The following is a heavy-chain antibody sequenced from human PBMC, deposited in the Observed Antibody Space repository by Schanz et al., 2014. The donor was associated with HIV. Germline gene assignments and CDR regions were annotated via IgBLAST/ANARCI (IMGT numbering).Heavy chain of an antibody. Sequence: EVQLVESGGHLVQPGGSLRLSCAASGFAFNNYAMTWVRQAPGKGLEWVSSISESGGRTYYADSVNGRFTISRDNSKNTLYLQMTTLRTEDTAVYYCAKPEYDSRGNSQSHFDSWGQGTLVTVSS. CDR2: ISESGGRT. CDR3: AKPEYDSRGNSQSHFDS. J-gene: IGHJ4*02. D-gene: IGHD3-22*01. CDR1: GFAFNNYA. V-gene: IGHV3-23*04.